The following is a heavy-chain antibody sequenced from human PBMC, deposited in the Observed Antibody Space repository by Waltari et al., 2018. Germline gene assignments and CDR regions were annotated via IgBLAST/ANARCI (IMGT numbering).Heavy chain of an antibody. J-gene: IGHJ4*02. CDR2: IYSGGST. Sequence: EVQLVETGGGLIQPGGSLRLYCAAAGFTVSSYYMSWVRQAPGKGLQWVSVIYSGGSTYYADSVKGRFTISRDNSKNTLYLQMNSLRAEDTAVYYCARVERGSGWFFDYWGQGTLVTVSS. V-gene: IGHV3-53*02. CDR3: ARVERGSGWFFDY. D-gene: IGHD6-19*01. CDR1: GFTVSSYY.